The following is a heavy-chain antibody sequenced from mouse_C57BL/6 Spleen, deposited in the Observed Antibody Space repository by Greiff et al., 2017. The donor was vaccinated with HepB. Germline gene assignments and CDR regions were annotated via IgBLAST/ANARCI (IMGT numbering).Heavy chain of an antibody. CDR1: GFTFSSYA. CDR2: ISDGGSYT. V-gene: IGHV5-4*03. D-gene: IGHD2-4*01. J-gene: IGHJ3*01. Sequence: EVKVVESGGGLVKPGGSLKLSCAASGFTFSSYAMSWVRQTPEKRLEWVATISDGGSYTYYPDNVKGRFTISRDNAKNNLYLQMSHLKSEDTAMYYCARGGRDYDYESLAWFAYWGQGTLVTVSA. CDR3: ARGGRDYDYESLAWFAY.